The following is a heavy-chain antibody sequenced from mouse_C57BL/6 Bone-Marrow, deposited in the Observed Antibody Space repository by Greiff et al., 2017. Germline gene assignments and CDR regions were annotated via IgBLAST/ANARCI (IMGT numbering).Heavy chain of an antibody. CDR1: GFTFSSYA. D-gene: IGHD2-1*01. V-gene: IGHV5-4*01. CDR2: ISDGGSYT. J-gene: IGHJ2*01. CDR3: ARGLTTRFDY. Sequence: DVQLVESGGGLVKPGGSLKLSCAASGFTFSSYAMSWVRQTPEKRLEWVATISDGGSYTYYPDNVKGRFTISRDNAKNNLYLQMSHLKSEDTAMYYCARGLTTRFDYWGQGTTLTVSS.